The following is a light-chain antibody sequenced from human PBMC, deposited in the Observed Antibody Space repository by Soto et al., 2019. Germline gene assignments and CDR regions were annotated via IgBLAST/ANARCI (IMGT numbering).Light chain of an antibody. J-gene: IGKJ5*01. Sequence: IVLTQSPGALSLSPGDRATLSCWASESIGYYLAWYQQRPGQAPRLLIYAASRRAAGTPHRFSGSGSERAFTLAISGLEHADFGVYYCQQYVTSHSITFGQGTRLEIK. V-gene: IGKV3-20*01. CDR2: AAS. CDR1: ESIGYY. CDR3: QQYVTSHSIT.